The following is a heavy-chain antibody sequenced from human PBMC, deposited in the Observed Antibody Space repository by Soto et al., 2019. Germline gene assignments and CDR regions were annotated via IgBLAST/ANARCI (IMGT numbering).Heavy chain of an antibody. Sequence: PQECLRLSCGASGFSFSNYDVSWGRQAPEKGLEWVSAISASGGSTYYADSVKGRFTISRDNSKNTVQLEMNSLRAEDTAVYYCANRLCSGRNAVRNGMDSCAQRTSVAV. CDR3: ANRLCSGRNAVRNGMDS. D-gene: IGHD2-15*01. CDR2: ISASGGST. V-gene: IGHV3-23*01. J-gene: IGHJ6*02. CDR1: GFSFSNYD.